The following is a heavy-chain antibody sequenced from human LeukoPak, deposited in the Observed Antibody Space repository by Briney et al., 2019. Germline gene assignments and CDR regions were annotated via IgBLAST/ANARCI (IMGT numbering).Heavy chain of an antibody. CDR1: GFTFSSYC. CDR3: ARVRGRWLQYGYFDY. V-gene: IGHV3-7*01. D-gene: IGHD5-24*01. Sequence: GGSLRLSCAASGFTFSSYCMNWVRQAPGKGLEWVANIKQDGSEKYYVDSVKGRFTISRDNGKNSVYLQMNSLRAEDSAVYYCARVRGRWLQYGYFDYWGQGTLVTVSS. J-gene: IGHJ4*02. CDR2: IKQDGSEK.